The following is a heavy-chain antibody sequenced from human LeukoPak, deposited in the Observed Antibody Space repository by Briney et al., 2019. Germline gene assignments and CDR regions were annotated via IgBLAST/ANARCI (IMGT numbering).Heavy chain of an antibody. Sequence: TGGSLRLSCAASGFTFSSYSMNWVRQAPGKGLEWVSSISSSSSYIYYADSVKGRLTISRDNAKNSLYLQMNSLRAEDTAVYYCARDGDYDFWSGYFVYWGQGTLVTVSS. CDR3: ARDGDYDFWSGYFVY. J-gene: IGHJ4*02. CDR2: ISSSSSYI. D-gene: IGHD3-3*01. CDR1: GFTFSSYS. V-gene: IGHV3-21*01.